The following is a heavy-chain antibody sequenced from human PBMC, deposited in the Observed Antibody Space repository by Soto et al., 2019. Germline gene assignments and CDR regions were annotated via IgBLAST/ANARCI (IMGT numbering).Heavy chain of an antibody. D-gene: IGHD2-21*02. CDR2: IYWDDDK. CDR1: GFSLSTSGVG. CDR3: IQSRCGGDCLQSYASHYYYGMDV. V-gene: IGHV2-5*02. Sequence: QLTLKESGPTLVKPTQTLTLTCTFSGFSLSTSGVGVGWIRQPPGKALEWLALIYWDDDKRYSPSLRSRLTINKYTSKNQVVLTMTNMDPVDTATYYCIQSRCGGDCLQSYASHYYYGMDVWGQGTTVTVSS. J-gene: IGHJ6*02.